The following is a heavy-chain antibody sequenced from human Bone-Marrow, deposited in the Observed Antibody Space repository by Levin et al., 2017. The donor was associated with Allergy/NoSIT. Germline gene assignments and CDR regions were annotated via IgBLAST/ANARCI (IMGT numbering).Heavy chain of an antibody. Sequence: SETLSLTCAVYGGSFSDDQWSWIRQSPGKGLEWIGEIYQSGNTNYNPSLNSRVTISVDTSKNHFSLTLTSVTAADTAVYYCATCGDDCIDVFGIWGQGTMVTVSA. CDR3: ATCGDDCIDVFGI. CDR1: GGSFSDDQ. J-gene: IGHJ3*02. V-gene: IGHV4-34*01. D-gene: IGHD2-21*02. CDR2: IYQSGNT.